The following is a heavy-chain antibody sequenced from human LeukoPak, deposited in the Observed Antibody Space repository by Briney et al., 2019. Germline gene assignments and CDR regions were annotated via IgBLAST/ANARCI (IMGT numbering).Heavy chain of an antibody. V-gene: IGHV1-18*01. D-gene: IGHD2-2*01. CDR1: GYTFTSYG. Sequence: ASVKVSCKASGYTFTSYGISWVRQAPGQGLEWMGWISAYNGNTNYAQKLQGRVTMTTDTSTSTAYMELRSLRSDDTAVYYCARDQEPYIVAVPAVLDYWGQGTLVTVSS. CDR3: ARDQEPYIVAVPAVLDY. CDR2: ISAYNGNT. J-gene: IGHJ4*02.